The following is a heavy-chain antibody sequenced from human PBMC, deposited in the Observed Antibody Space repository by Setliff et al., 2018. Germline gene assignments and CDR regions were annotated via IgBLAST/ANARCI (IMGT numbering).Heavy chain of an antibody. CDR1: GESFDNHY. J-gene: IGHJ4*02. V-gene: IGHV4-34*09. Sequence: PSETLSLTCAVYGESFDNHYWTWIRQPPGGRREWIGEINHRGLTDYKPSLKSRVTISVDTSKNQFSLKLSSVTAADTAVYYCARGRAGHSGHWGQGTLVTVSS. CDR3: ARGRAGHSGH. CDR2: INHRGLT. D-gene: IGHD6-19*01.